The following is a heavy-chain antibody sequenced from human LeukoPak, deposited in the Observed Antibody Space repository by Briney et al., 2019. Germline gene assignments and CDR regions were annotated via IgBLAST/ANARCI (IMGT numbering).Heavy chain of an antibody. Sequence: ASVKVSCKASGGTFSSYAISWVRQAPGQGLEWMGGIIPIFGTANYAQKFQGRVTITADESTSTAYMELGSLRSEDTAVYYCASSPIDDFWSGYSLPYDAFDIWGQGTMVTVSS. CDR3: ASSPIDDFWSGYSLPYDAFDI. V-gene: IGHV1-69*13. CDR2: IIPIFGTA. D-gene: IGHD3-3*01. CDR1: GGTFSSYA. J-gene: IGHJ3*02.